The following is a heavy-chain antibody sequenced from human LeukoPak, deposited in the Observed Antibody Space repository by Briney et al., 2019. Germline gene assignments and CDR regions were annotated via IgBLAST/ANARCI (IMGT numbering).Heavy chain of an antibody. D-gene: IGHD5-18*01. V-gene: IGHV3-7*03. Sequence: GGSLRLSCAASGFTFSSYWMSWVRQAPGKGLEWVANIKQDGSEKYYVDSVKGRFAIPRDNAKNSLYLQMNSLRAEDAAVYYCAKGNGYSYGRYYFDYWGQGTLVTVSS. CDR1: GFTFSSYW. J-gene: IGHJ4*02. CDR2: IKQDGSEK. CDR3: AKGNGYSYGRYYFDY.